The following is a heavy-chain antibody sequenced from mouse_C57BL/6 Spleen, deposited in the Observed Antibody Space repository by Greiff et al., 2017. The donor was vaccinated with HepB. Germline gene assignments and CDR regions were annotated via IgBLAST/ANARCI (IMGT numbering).Heavy chain of an antibody. V-gene: IGHV1-81*01. J-gene: IGHJ3*01. CDR3: APLLLRYPPEFAY. Sequence: QVQLKESGAELARPGASVKLSCKASGYTFTSYGISWVKQRTGQGLEWIGEIYPRSGNTYYNEKFKGKATLTADKSSSTAYMELRSLTSEDSAVYFCAPLLLRYPPEFAYWGQGTLVTVSA. CDR2: IYPRSGNT. CDR1: GYTFTSYG. D-gene: IGHD1-1*01.